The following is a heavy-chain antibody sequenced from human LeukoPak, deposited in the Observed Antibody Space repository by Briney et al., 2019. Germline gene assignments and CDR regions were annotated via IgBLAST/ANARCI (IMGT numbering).Heavy chain of an antibody. CDR1: GYTFTGYY. CDR2: ISAYNGNT. D-gene: IGHD3-10*01. Sequence: ASVKVSCKASGYTFTGYYIHWLRQAPGQGLEWMGWISAYNGNTNYAQKLQGRVTMTTDTSTSTAYMELRSLRSDDTAVYYCARVHPITMVRGVTYDPWGQGTLVTVSS. J-gene: IGHJ5*02. CDR3: ARVHPITMVRGVTYDP. V-gene: IGHV1-18*04.